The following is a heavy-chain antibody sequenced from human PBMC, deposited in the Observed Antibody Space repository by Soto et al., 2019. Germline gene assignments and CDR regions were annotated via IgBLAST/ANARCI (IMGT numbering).Heavy chain of an antibody. V-gene: IGHV3-23*01. J-gene: IGHJ5*02. CDR1: GFTFSSYA. Sequence: PGGSLRLSCAASGFTFSSYAMGWVRQAPGKGLEWVSAISGSGGSTYYADSVKGRFTISRDNSKNTLYLQMNSLRAEDTAVYYSAPWGRYCSSTSCHGFDPWGQGTLVTVSS. CDR2: ISGSGGST. D-gene: IGHD2-2*01. CDR3: APWGRYCSSTSCHGFDP.